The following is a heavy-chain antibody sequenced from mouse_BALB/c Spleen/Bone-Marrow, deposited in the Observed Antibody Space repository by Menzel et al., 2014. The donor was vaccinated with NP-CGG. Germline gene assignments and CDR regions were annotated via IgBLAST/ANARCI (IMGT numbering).Heavy chain of an antibody. CDR3: AGGNYRFAY. V-gene: IGHV14-1*02. D-gene: IGHD2-1*01. CDR2: IDPENGNT. Sequence: EVMLVESGAELVRPRALVKLSCKASGFNIKDYYMHWVKQRPEQGLEWIGWIDPENGNTIYDPKFQGKASITADTSSNTAYLQLSSLTSEDTAVYYCAGGNYRFAYWGQGTLVTVSA. J-gene: IGHJ3*01. CDR1: GFNIKDYY.